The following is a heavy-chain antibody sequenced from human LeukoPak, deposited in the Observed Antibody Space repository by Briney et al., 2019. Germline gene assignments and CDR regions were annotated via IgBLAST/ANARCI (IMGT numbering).Heavy chain of an antibody. D-gene: IGHD2-21*01. CDR1: GFTFSSYA. Sequence: GGSLRLSCAASGFTFSSYAMSWVRQAPGKWLEWVSAISGSGGSTYYADSVKGRFTISRDNSKNTLYLQMNSLRAEDTAVYYCAKDRDARGSVVLCYWGQGTLVTVSS. CDR3: AKDRDARGSVVLCY. V-gene: IGHV3-23*01. CDR2: ISGSGGST. J-gene: IGHJ4*02.